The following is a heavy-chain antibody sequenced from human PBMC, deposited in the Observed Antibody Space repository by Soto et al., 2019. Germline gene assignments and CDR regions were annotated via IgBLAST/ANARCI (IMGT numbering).Heavy chain of an antibody. CDR3: ARDAALARLDY. CDR2: IWYHGGDE. J-gene: IGHJ4*02. CDR1: GFTLSSHG. Sequence: GGSLRLSCAASGFTLSSHGMHWVRQAPGKGLECVALIWYHGGDESYAASVKGRFTISRDISKNTLYLQMDSLRAEDTAVYYRARDAALARLDYWGQGTLVTVSS. V-gene: IGHV3-33*01. D-gene: IGHD3-16*01.